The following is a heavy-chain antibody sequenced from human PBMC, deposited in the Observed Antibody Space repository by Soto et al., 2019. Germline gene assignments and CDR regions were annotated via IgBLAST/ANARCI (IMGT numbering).Heavy chain of an antibody. V-gene: IGHV1-2*02. CDR2: INPNSGGK. CDR3: ARSGWESLFDY. CDR1: GYTFTGYY. Sequence: GASVKASCKASGYTFTGYYMHWVRQAPGQGLEWMGWINPNSGGKNYAQKFQGRVTMTRDTSFSTAYMELSRLRSDDTAVYYCARSGWESLFDYWVQGTLVTVSS. D-gene: IGHD3-16*01. J-gene: IGHJ4*02.